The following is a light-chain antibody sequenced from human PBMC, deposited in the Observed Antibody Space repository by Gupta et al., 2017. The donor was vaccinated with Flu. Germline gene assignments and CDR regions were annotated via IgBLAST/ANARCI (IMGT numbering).Light chain of an antibody. Sequence: QSVLAQPPSASGTPGQRVTISCSGSSSNIGSNTVNWYQQVPGTAPKLLIYGNNQRPSGVPDRFSGSKSGTSAALAISGLQSEDEADYYCEAWDDSLNGHYVFGTGTKVTVL. J-gene: IGLJ1*01. V-gene: IGLV1-44*01. CDR1: SSNIGSNT. CDR2: GNN. CDR3: EAWDDSLNGHYV.